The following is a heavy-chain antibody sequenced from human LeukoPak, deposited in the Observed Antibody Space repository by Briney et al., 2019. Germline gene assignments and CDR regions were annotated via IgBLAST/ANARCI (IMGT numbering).Heavy chain of an antibody. Sequence: GGSLRLSCAASGFTFSNYWMHWVRQAPGKGLVWVSRINADGRSASYADSVRGRFTISRDNAKNTLLLQMNSLRAEDTAVYYCVRDGVGAPPFDYWGQGVLVTVSS. J-gene: IGHJ4*02. V-gene: IGHV3-74*01. CDR1: GFTFSNYW. D-gene: IGHD1-26*01. CDR2: INADGRSA. CDR3: VRDGVGAPPFDY.